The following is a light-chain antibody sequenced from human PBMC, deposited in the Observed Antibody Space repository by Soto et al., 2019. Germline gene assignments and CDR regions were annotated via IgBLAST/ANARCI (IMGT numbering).Light chain of an antibody. CDR3: NSYREDHPRFYF. Sequence: QSVLTQPASVSGSPGQSITISCTGTHSDIGHYNYVSWYQHVPGKAPKLLIYDVGSRPSGVSSRFSGSKSGNTASLAISGLQPEDEADYYCNSYREDHPRFYFFGTGTKVTVL. J-gene: IGLJ1*01. V-gene: IGLV2-14*03. CDR2: DVG. CDR1: HSDIGHYNY.